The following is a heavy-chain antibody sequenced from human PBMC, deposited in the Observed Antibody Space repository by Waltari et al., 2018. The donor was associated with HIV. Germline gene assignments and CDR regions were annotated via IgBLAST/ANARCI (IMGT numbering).Heavy chain of an antibody. CDR2: IYYSGST. CDR3: ARAGSVFGTSPYGMDV. CDR1: GGSVSSGAYY. J-gene: IGHJ6*02. Sequence: QVQLQESGPGLVKPSQTLSPTCTVSGGSVSSGAYYWRWIRQPPGKGLEWIGYIYYSGSTYYNPSLKSRVTISVDTSKNQFSLKLSSVSAADTAVYYCARAGSVFGTSPYGMDVWGQGTTVTVSS. V-gene: IGHV4-30-4*01. D-gene: IGHD2-2*01.